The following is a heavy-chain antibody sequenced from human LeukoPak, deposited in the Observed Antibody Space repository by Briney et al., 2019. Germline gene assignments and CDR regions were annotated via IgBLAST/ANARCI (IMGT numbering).Heavy chain of an antibody. J-gene: IGHJ3*02. CDR2: IIGSGGST. CDR3: AKDQWPFSYDILTGANAFDI. Sequence: QPGGSLRLSCAASGFTFSSYAMSWVRQAPGKGLEWVSAIIGSGGSTYYADSVKGRFTISRDNSKNTLYLQMNSLRAEDTAVYYCAKDQWPFSYDILTGANAFDIWGQGTMVTVSS. CDR1: GFTFSSYA. V-gene: IGHV3-23*01. D-gene: IGHD3-9*01.